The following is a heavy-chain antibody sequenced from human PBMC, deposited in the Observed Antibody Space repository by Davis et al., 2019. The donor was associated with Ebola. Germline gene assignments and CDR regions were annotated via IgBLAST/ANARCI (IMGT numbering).Heavy chain of an antibody. V-gene: IGHV4-34*01. Sequence: SETLSLTCTVSGGSISSYYWSWIRQPPGRGLEWIGEINHSGSTNYNPSLKSRVTISVDTSKNQFSLKLSSVTAADTAVYYCARVYYDFWSGSIDPWGQGTLVTVSS. J-gene: IGHJ5*02. CDR1: GGSISSYY. D-gene: IGHD3-3*01. CDR2: INHSGST. CDR3: ARVYYDFWSGSIDP.